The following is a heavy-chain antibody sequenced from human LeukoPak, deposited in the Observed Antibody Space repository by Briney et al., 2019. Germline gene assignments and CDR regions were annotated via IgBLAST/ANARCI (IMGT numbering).Heavy chain of an antibody. J-gene: IGHJ5*02. Sequence: GASVKVSCKASGYTFTGYYMHWVRQAPGQGLEWMGWIYPNSGGTNYAQNFQGRVTMTRDTSISTAYMELSSLKSDDTAVYHCARTAFPSSPSLDPWGQGTLVTVSS. CDR3: ARTAFPSSPSLDP. CDR1: GYTFTGYY. V-gene: IGHV1-2*02. D-gene: IGHD6-6*01. CDR2: IYPNSGGT.